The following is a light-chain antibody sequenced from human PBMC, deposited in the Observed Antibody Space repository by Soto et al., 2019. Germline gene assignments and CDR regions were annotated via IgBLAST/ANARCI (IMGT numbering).Light chain of an antibody. Sequence: EIVMTQSPATLPVSPGERATLSCRASQSVSSNLAWYQQKPGQAPRLLIYGASTRATGIPARFSGSGSGTEFTLAIRRLEPEDFAVYYCQQYGSAPFTFGPGTTGDIK. J-gene: IGKJ3*01. V-gene: IGKV3-15*01. CDR3: QQYGSAPFT. CDR1: QSVSSN. CDR2: GAS.